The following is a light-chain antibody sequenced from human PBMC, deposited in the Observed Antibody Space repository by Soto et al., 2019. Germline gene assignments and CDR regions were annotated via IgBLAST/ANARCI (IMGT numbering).Light chain of an antibody. CDR3: QQDYNLLWT. CDR1: QSVSSSY. V-gene: IGKV3D-7*01. J-gene: IGKJ1*01. Sequence: PGERVTLSCRASQSVSSSYLTWYQQKPGQAPRLLTYGASTRATGIPARFSGSGSGTDFTLTISSLQPEDFAVYYCQQDYNLLWTFGQGTKV. CDR2: GAS.